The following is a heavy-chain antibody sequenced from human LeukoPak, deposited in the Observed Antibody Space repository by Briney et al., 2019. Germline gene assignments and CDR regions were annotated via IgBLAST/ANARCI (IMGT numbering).Heavy chain of an antibody. Sequence: SVKVSCKASGGTFSSYAISWVRQAPGQGLEWMGRIIPILGIANYAQKFQGRVTITADKSTSTAYMELSSLRSEDTAVYYCARGSALTGDRGFDYWGQGTLVTVSS. D-gene: IGHD7-27*01. CDR3: ARGSALTGDRGFDY. CDR2: IIPILGIA. CDR1: GGTFSSYA. J-gene: IGHJ4*02. V-gene: IGHV1-69*04.